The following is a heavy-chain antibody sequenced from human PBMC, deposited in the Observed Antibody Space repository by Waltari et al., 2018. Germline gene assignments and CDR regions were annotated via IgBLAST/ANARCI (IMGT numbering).Heavy chain of an antibody. CDR2: ISAYDGNT. CDR1: GYTFTSYG. Sequence: QVHLVQSGAEIKKPGASVKVSCKASGYTFTSYGISWVRRAPGQGLEWMGWISAYDGNTNYAQKVQGRVTMTTDTSTPTAYRELRSLTSDDTAMYYCARGDDILTGYYKGLDYWGQGTLVTVSS. CDR3: ARGDDILTGYYKGLDY. J-gene: IGHJ4*02. V-gene: IGHV1-18*01. D-gene: IGHD3-9*01.